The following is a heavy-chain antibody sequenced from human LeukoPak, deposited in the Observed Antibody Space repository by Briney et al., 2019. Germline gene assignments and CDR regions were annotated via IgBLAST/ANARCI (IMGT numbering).Heavy chain of an antibody. CDR3: ARPGYSSSWYYAFDI. V-gene: IGHV4-39*01. CDR2: IYYSGST. J-gene: IGHJ3*02. Sequence: PSETLSLTCTVSGGSISSSSYYWGWIRQPPGKGLEWIGSIYYSGSTYYNPSLKSRVTISVDTSKNQFSLKLSSVTAADTAVYYCARPGYSSSWYYAFDIWGQGTMVTVSS. D-gene: IGHD6-13*01. CDR1: GGSISSSSYY.